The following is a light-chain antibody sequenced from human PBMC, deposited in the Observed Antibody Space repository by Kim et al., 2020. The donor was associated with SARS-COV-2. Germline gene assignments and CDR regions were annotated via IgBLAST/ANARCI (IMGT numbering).Light chain of an antibody. Sequence: ELTQPPSASGTPGQRVTISCSGSSSNIGSNYVYWYQQLPGTAPKLLIYSNNQRPSGVPDRFSGSKSGTSTSLAISGLRSEDEADYYCAAWDDSLSGYVFGTGTKVTVL. CDR1: SSNIGSNY. CDR2: SNN. J-gene: IGLJ1*01. CDR3: AAWDDSLSGYV. V-gene: IGLV1-47*02.